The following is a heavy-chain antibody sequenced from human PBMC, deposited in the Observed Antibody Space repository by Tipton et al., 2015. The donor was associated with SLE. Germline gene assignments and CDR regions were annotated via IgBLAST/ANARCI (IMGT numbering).Heavy chain of an antibody. J-gene: IGHJ4*02. V-gene: IGHV3-23*03. Sequence: SLRLSCAASGFPFSAFALSWVRQAPGKGLEWVSVITSGGGTYYADSVKDRFTVSRDVSKDTLYLQMNSLGVDDTAVYYCARSGPTQLVSFDYWGQGTLVTVSS. CDR2: ITSGGGT. D-gene: IGHD1-1*01. CDR3: ARSGPTQLVSFDY. CDR1: GFPFSAFA.